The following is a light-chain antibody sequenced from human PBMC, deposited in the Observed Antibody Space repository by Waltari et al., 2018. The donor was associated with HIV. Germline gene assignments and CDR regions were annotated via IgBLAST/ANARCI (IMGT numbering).Light chain of an antibody. CDR1: QSVDIY. CDR3: RQRSSWPNT. J-gene: IGKJ2*01. CDR2: DAS. V-gene: IGKV3-11*01. Sequence: DIVLTQSPAILSLSPGERATLSCRASQSVDIYLAWYQQKPGQAPRLLIYDASTRATVIPARFSGSGSGTDFTITITSLEPEDFAVYYCRQRSSWPNTFGQGTKLEIK.